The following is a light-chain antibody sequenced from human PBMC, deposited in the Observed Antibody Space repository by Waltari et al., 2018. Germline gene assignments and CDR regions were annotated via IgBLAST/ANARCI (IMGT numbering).Light chain of an antibody. CDR2: LGS. CDR3: QQYHSSPPT. Sequence: IVITQSPLSLPVTPGEPASIPSSSSQSLLHSSGYTCLHWYLQKPGLSPQLLIFLGSNRASGVPDRFSGSASGTDFTLTISSLQAEDVAVYYCQQYHSSPPTFGQGTKVEIK. CDR1: QSLLHSSGYTC. V-gene: IGKV2-28*01. J-gene: IGKJ2*01.